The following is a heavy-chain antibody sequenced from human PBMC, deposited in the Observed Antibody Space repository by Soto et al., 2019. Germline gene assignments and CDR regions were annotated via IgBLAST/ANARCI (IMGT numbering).Heavy chain of an antibody. D-gene: IGHD2-2*01. CDR3: AREAGYCSRTSCYRRAFDT. J-gene: IGHJ3*02. CDR2: INTDGGTS. V-gene: IGHV3-74*03. CDR1: GFTFSGHW. Sequence: EIQLTESGGALVQPGGSLRLSCAASGFTFSGHWMHWVRQVPGKGLEWVSRINTDGGTSAYAVSVRGRFTISRDNAKNTLYLQMNGLRAEDMAVYYCAREAGYCSRTSCYRRAFDTWGQGTTVSVSS.